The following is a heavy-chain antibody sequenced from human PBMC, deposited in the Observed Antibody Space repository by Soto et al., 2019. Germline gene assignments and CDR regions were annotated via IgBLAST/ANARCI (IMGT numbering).Heavy chain of an antibody. D-gene: IGHD3-22*01. CDR3: ARTADYYDSSGYLDAFDI. CDR1: GGSFSGYY. CDR2: INHSGST. Sequence: SETLSLTCAVYGGSFSGYYWSWIRQPPGKGLEWIGEINHSGSTNYNPSLKSRVTISVDTSKNQFSLKLSSVTAADTAVYYRARTADYYDSSGYLDAFDIWGQGTMVTVSS. J-gene: IGHJ3*02. V-gene: IGHV4-34*01.